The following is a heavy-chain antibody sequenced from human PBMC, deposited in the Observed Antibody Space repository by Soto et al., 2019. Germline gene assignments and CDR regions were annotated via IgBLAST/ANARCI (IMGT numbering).Heavy chain of an antibody. CDR3: AKAVVPAAIDLGDY. CDR2: ISGSGGST. CDR1: GFTFSSYA. J-gene: IGHJ4*02. Sequence: PWGSLRLSCAASGFTFSSYAMSWFRQAPGKGLEWVSAISGSGGSTYYADSVKGRFTISRDNSKNTLYLQMNSLRAEDTAVYYCAKAVVPAAIDLGDYWGQGTMVTVSS. D-gene: IGHD2-2*02. V-gene: IGHV3-23*01.